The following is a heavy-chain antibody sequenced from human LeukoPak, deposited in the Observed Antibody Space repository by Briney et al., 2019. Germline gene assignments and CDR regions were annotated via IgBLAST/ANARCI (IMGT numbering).Heavy chain of an antibody. CDR3: AKWGDYDALTGYYDSDY. V-gene: IGHV3-33*06. Sequence: GRSLRLSCAASGFTFSSYGMHWVRQAPGKGLEWVAVIWYDGSNKYYADSVKGRFTISRDNSKNTLYLQMNSLRAEDTAIYYCAKWGDYDALTGYYDSDYWGQGTLVTVSS. CDR1: GFTFSSYG. J-gene: IGHJ4*02. CDR2: IWYDGSNK. D-gene: IGHD3-9*01.